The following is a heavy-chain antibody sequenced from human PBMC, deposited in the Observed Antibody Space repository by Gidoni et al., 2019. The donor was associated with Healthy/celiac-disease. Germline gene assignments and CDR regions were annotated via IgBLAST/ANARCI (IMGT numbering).Heavy chain of an antibody. Sequence: QVPLQQSGPGLVKPSQTHSLTCAISGDRVSSNSAAWNWIRQSPSRGLEWLGRTYYRSKWYNDYAVSVKSRITINPDTSKNQFSLQLNSVTPEDTAVYYCAHSSSWYGRALVDYWGQGTLVTVSS. CDR1: GDRVSSNSAA. CDR3: AHSSSWYGRALVDY. D-gene: IGHD6-13*01. J-gene: IGHJ4*02. CDR2: TYYRSKWYN. V-gene: IGHV6-1*01.